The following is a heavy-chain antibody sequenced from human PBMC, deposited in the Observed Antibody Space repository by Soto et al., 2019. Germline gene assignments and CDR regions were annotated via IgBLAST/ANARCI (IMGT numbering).Heavy chain of an antibody. CDR3: ATESFSSGWYYYYGMDV. CDR2: IKQSGSEK. Sequence: GGSLRLSCAASGFTFSSYAMSWVRQAPGKGLEWVTAIKQSGSEKHYVDSVKGRYTVSRDNSENSLYLQMNSLRSEDTAVYYCATESFSSGWYYYYGMDVWGQGTTVTVSS. V-gene: IGHV3-7*03. CDR1: GFTFSSYA. J-gene: IGHJ6*02. D-gene: IGHD6-19*01.